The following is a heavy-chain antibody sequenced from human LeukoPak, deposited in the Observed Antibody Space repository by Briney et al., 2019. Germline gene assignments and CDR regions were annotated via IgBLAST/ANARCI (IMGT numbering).Heavy chain of an antibody. D-gene: IGHD5-12*01. CDR3: ARLGYSGYEIDY. CDR1: GYTFTGYY. CDR2: INPNSGGT. V-gene: IGHV1-2*06. Sequence: ASVKVSCRASGYTFTGYYMHWVRQAPGQGLEWMGRINPNSGGTNYAQKFQGRVTMTRDNSISTLYLQMNRLRSEDTAVYYCARLGYSGYEIDYWGQGTLVTVSS. J-gene: IGHJ4*02.